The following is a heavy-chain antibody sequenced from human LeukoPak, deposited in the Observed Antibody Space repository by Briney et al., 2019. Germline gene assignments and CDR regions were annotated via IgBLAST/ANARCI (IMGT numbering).Heavy chain of an antibody. V-gene: IGHV1-18*01. Sequence: ASVKVSCKASGYTFTSYGISWVRQAPGQGLEWMGWISAYNGNTNYEQKLQGRVTMTTDTSTSTAYMELRSLRSDDTAVYYCARDLNSGYCSSTSCYPWGYYYYYYMDVWGKGTTATVSS. CDR2: ISAYNGNT. D-gene: IGHD2-2*01. J-gene: IGHJ6*03. CDR1: GYTFTSYG. CDR3: ARDLNSGYCSSTSCYPWGYYYYYYMDV.